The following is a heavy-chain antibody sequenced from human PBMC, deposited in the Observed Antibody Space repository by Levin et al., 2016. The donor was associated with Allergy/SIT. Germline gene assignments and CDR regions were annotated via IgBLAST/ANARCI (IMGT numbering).Heavy chain of an antibody. CDR2: ISSSSSYT. D-gene: IGHD3-10*01. Sequence: LSLTCAASGFTFSDYYMSWIRQAPGKGLEWVSYISSSSSYTNYADSVKGRFTISRDNAKNSLYLQMNSLRAEDTAVYYCARTALWFGELSPHFDYWGQGTLVTVSS. CDR3: ARTALWFGELSPHFDY. V-gene: IGHV3-11*03. J-gene: IGHJ4*02. CDR1: GFTFSDYY.